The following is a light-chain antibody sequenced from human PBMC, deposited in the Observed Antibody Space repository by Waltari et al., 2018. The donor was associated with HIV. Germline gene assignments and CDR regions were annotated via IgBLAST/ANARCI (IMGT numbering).Light chain of an antibody. J-gene: IGKJ5*01. CDR2: DAS. V-gene: IGKV3-15*01. CDR1: QSIRSN. CDR3: QQYNNWPPIT. Sequence: EILMTQSPATLSVSPGERATLSCRASQSIRSNLAWYQQKPGQAPRLLLYDASTRATGIPARFSGSGSGTEFTLTITSLQSEDVAVYYCQQYNNWPPITFGQGTRLEIK.